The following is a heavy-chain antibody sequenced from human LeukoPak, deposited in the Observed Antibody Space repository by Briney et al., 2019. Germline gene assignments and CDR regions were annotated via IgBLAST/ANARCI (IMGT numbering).Heavy chain of an antibody. CDR2: ISSSSSYI. CDR3: VSGFVAAAAPDY. V-gene: IGHV3-21*01. Sequence: GGSLRLSCAAAGFTFSSYSMNWVRQAPGKGLEWVSSISSSSSYIYYADSVKGRFTISRDNAKNSLYLQMNSLRAEDTAVYYCVSGFVAAAAPDYLGQGTLVTVSS. CDR1: GFTFSSYS. J-gene: IGHJ4*02. D-gene: IGHD6-13*01.